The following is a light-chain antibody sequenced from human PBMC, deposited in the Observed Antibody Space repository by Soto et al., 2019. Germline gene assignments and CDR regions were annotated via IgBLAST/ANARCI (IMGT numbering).Light chain of an antibody. CDR2: AAS. CDR3: LQHNSYPLT. V-gene: IGKV1-17*01. Sequence: DIQMTQSPSSLSASVGDRVTITCRASQGIRNDLDWYQQKPGKAPKRLIYAASSLQSGVPSRFSGSGSVTEFTLTISSLQPEDFATYYCLQHNSYPLTFGGGTKVEIK. J-gene: IGKJ4*01. CDR1: QGIRND.